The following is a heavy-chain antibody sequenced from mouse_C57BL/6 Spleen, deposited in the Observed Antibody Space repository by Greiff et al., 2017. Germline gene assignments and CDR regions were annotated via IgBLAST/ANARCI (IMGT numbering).Heavy chain of an antibody. J-gene: IGHJ4*01. CDR2: IDPSDSYT. V-gene: IGHV1-50*01. CDR3: ARLRAMDY. Sequence: QVQLQQPGAELVKPGASVKLSCKASGYTFTSYWMQWVKQRPGQGLEWIGEIDPSDSYTNYNQKFKGKATLTVDTSSSTAYMQRSSLTSEDSAVYYCARLRAMDYWGQGTSVTVSS. CDR1: GYTFTSYW.